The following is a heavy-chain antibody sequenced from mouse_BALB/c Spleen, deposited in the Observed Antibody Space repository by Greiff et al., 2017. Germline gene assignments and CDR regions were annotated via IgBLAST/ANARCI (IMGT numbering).Heavy chain of an antibody. CDR3: ARGDGSYYAMDY. D-gene: IGHD1-1*01. V-gene: IGHV14-1*02. Sequence: EVKLQESGAELVRPGALVKLSCKASGFNIKDYYMHWVKQRPEQGLEWIGWIDPENGNTIYDPKFQGKASITADTSSNTAYLQLSSLTSEDTAVYYCARGDGSYYAMDYWGQGTSVTVSS. CDR1: GFNIKDYY. J-gene: IGHJ4*01. CDR2: IDPENGNT.